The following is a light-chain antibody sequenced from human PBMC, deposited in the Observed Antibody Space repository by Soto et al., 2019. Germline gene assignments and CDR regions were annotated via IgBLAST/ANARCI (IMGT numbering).Light chain of an antibody. CDR3: QQFGSSPGFT. J-gene: IGKJ3*01. CDR2: AAS. CDR1: QSINNRY. V-gene: IGKV3-20*01. Sequence: EIVLTQSPGTLSLSPGERATLSCRASQSINNRYLAWYQQKPGQAPRLLIYAASSRATGIPDRFSGSGSGTDCTITISRLEPEDFAVYYCQQFGSSPGFTFGPGTKVDIK.